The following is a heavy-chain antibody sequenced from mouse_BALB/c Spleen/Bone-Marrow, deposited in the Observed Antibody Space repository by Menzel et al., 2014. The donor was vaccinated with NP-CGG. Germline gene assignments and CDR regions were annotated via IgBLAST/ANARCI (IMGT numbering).Heavy chain of an antibody. J-gene: IGHJ2*01. V-gene: IGHV5-17*02. Sequence: EVQRVESGGGLVQPGGSRKLSCAASGFTFSSFGMHWVRQAPEKGLGWVAYISSGSSPIFYADTVKGRFTISRDNPKNTLFLQMTSLRSEDTAIYYCTRGGNWEDFDYWGQGTTLTVSS. CDR1: GFTFSSFG. CDR2: ISSGSSPI. CDR3: TRGGNWEDFDY. D-gene: IGHD4-1*01.